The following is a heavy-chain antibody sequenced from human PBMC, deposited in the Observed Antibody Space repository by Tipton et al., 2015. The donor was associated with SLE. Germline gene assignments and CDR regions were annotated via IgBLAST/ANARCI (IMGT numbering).Heavy chain of an antibody. CDR3: AREFLNPVTTVHYYFDL. V-gene: IGHV4-34*01. J-gene: IGHJ2*01. D-gene: IGHD4-11*01. CDR2: INHGGST. Sequence: TLSLTCAVYGGSLSDSYWSWIRQPPGKGLEWIGEINHGGSTNYNPSLKSRVTVSVDTSKNHFSLKLISVTAADTAVYYCAREFLNPVTTVHYYFDLWGRGTLVTVSS. CDR1: GGSLSDSY.